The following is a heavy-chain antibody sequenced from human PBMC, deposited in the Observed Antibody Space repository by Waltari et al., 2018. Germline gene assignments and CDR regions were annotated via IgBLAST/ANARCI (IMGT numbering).Heavy chain of an antibody. D-gene: IGHD6-19*01. V-gene: IGHV4-34*01. J-gene: IGHJ6*02. CDR3: ARGQQGGPVAGRGYYYYGMDV. CDR1: GGSFSGYY. CDR2: INHSGST. Sequence: QVQLQQWGAGLLKPSETLSPTCAVYGGSFSGYYWSWIRQPPGKGLEWIGEINHSGSTNYNPSLKSRVTISVDTSKNQFSLKLSSVTAADTAVYYCARGQQGGPVAGRGYYYYGMDVWGQGTTVTVSS.